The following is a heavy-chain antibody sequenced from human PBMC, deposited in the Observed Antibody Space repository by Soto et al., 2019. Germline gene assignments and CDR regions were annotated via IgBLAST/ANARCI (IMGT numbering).Heavy chain of an antibody. CDR2: IYFTGTT. D-gene: IGHD6-19*01. CDR3: ARDWGSSGWPN. J-gene: IGHJ4*02. Sequence: TLALTCTVSGHSLSRGCYYWSCIRQHPGKGLEWVGYIYFTGTTLYNPSLKSRLAISVDTSKNQFSLKLTSVTAADTAVYYCARDWGSSGWPNWGQGVLVTVSS. CDR1: GHSLSRGCYY. V-gene: IGHV4-31*03.